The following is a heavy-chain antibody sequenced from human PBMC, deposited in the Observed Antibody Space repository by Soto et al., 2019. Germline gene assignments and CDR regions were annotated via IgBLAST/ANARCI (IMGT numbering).Heavy chain of an antibody. CDR1: GDSISTNNW. Sequence: SETLSLTCTISGDSISTNNWWHWVRQAPGKGLDWIGEIYHGGRAIYNPSLKSRVTISLDSSKKQFFLRLTSLTAADTAMYFCARLAPDSRGWYGFDQWVQGTRVTVSS. CDR3: ARLAPDSRGWYGFDQ. CDR2: IYHGGRA. V-gene: IGHV4-4*02. J-gene: IGHJ4*02. D-gene: IGHD6-19*01.